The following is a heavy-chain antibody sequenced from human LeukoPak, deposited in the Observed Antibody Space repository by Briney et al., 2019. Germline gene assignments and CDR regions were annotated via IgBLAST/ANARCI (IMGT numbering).Heavy chain of an antibody. CDR2: INSSSSYI. CDR3: ARDPRGYNWNDVGYFDY. V-gene: IGHV3-21*01. J-gene: IGHJ4*02. Sequence: GGSLRLSCAASGFTFSSYSMNWLRQAPGKGLDWVSSINSSSSYIYYADSVKGRFTISRDNAKNSLYLQMNSLRAEDTAVYYCARDPRGYNWNDVGYFDYWGQGTLVTVSS. D-gene: IGHD1-1*01. CDR1: GFTFSSYS.